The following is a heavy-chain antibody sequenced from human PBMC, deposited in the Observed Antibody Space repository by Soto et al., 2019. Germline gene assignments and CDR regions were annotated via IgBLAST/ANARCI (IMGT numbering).Heavy chain of an antibody. CDR1: GYTFSNYA. CDR3: VEFDFDY. D-gene: IGHD3-10*01. Sequence: ASVKVSCKASGYTFSNYAIHRVRQAPGQRFEWMGWINVGKDYTTYSRRFQGRVTITMDISANTAYMELSSLRSEDTAVYYCVEFDFDYWGQGTLVTVSS. J-gene: IGHJ4*02. CDR2: INVGKDYT. V-gene: IGHV1-3*01.